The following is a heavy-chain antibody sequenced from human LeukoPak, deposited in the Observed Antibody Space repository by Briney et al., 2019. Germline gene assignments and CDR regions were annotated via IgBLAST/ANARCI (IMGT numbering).Heavy chain of an antibody. Sequence: QAGGSLRLSCAASGFPFSGYGMHWVRQAPGKGLEWVAVAYGDGSSQYYADSVKGRFSISKDISKNTLFLQMSSLRDEDTATYYCAKDKGNQQLYALDVWGQGTTVSVSS. J-gene: IGHJ6*02. D-gene: IGHD1-1*01. CDR3: AKDKGNQQLYALDV. V-gene: IGHV3-33*06. CDR1: GFPFSGYG. CDR2: AYGDGSSQ.